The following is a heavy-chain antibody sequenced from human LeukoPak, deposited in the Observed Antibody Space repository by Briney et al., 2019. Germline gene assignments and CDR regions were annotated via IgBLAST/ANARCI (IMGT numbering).Heavy chain of an antibody. CDR3: ARDRGGSYLQGYFLH. D-gene: IGHD1-26*01. J-gene: IGHJ1*01. V-gene: IGHV3-23*01. Sequence: SGGSLRLSCAASGFTFSSYAMSWVRQAPGKGLEWVSAISGSGGSTYIADSVKGRFSISRDNSNNTLNLQMNSLRVEDTAVYYCARDRGGSYLQGYFLHWGQGSLVIVSS. CDR1: GFTFSSYA. CDR2: ISGSGGST.